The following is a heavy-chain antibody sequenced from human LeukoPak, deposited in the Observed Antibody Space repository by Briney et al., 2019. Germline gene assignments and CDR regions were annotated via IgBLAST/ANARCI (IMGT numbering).Heavy chain of an antibody. CDR1: GGPFSGYY. CDR3: ARDLIAAAGNWFDP. V-gene: IGHV4-34*01. Sequence: PSETLSLTCAVYGGPFSGYYWNWIRQPPGKGLEWIGEINHNGYTNYNPSLESRVTMSVDTSKNQFSLKLSSVTAADTAVYYCARDLIAAAGNWFDPWGQGTLVTVSS. CDR2: INHNGYT. D-gene: IGHD6-13*01. J-gene: IGHJ5*02.